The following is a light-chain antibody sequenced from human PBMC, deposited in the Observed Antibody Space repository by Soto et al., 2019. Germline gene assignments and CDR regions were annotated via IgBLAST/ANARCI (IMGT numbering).Light chain of an antibody. J-gene: IGLJ2*01. CDR2: EVS. CDR3: SSYTTSSTRV. CDR1: SSDVGGYDY. Sequence: QSALTQPASVSGSPGQSITISCTGTSSDVGGYDYVSWYQQHPGKAPKVMIYEVSNRPSGVSYRFSGSKSGNTASLPISGLQAEDEADYYCSSYTTSSTRVFGGGTKLTVL. V-gene: IGLV2-14*01.